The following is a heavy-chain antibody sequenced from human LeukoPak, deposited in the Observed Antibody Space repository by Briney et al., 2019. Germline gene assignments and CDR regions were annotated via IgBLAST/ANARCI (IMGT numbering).Heavy chain of an antibody. V-gene: IGHV4-39*01. CDR1: GVSISGNSYF. CDR3: GRLREGIEF. D-gene: IGHD1-26*01. J-gene: IGHJ4*02. Sequence: AETLSLTCAVSGVSISGNSYFWGWIRQPPGKGLEWIGSIYYSGNTYYNPSLKRRATISVDTSKNQFSLKLSSVTAADTAVYYCGRLREGIEFWGQGTLVTVS. CDR2: IYYSGNT.